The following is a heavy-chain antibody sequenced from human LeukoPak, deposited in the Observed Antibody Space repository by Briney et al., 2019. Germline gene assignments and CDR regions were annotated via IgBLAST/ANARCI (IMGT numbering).Heavy chain of an antibody. CDR2: ISSSSNYI. CDR1: GFTFSTYS. J-gene: IGHJ4*02. CDR3: ARVAPNSGNYYGPT. Sequence: GGSLRLSCAASGFTFSTYSMNWVRQAPGKGLEWVSFISSSSNYIYYADSVKGRFTISRDNAKNSLFLQMNSLRAEDTAVYYCARVAPNSGNYYGPTWGQGTLVTVSS. V-gene: IGHV3-21*01. D-gene: IGHD1-26*01.